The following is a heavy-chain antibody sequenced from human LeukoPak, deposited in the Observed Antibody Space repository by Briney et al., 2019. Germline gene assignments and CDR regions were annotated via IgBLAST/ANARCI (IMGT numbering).Heavy chain of an antibody. D-gene: IGHD6-6*01. CDR2: IYTSGST. CDR1: GGSISSYY. V-gene: IGHV4-4*07. J-gene: IGHJ6*03. Sequence: SETLSLTCIVSGGSISSYYWSWIRQPAGKGLEWIGRIYTSGSTNYNPSLKSRVTISVDTSKNQFSLKLSSVTAADTAVYYCARDSSSTLYYYYYYMDVWGKGTTVTVSS. CDR3: ARDSSSTLYYYYYYMDV.